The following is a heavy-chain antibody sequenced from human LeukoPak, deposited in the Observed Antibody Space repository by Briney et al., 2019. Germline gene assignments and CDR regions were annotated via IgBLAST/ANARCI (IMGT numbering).Heavy chain of an antibody. D-gene: IGHD3-22*01. CDR3: ARGSRIEHYDSSGYYNY. Sequence: SETLSLTCTVSGASISTYYWSWIRQPPGKGLEWIGEINHSGSTNYNPSLKSRVTISVDTSKNQFSLKLSSVTAADTAVYYCARGSRIEHYDSSGYYNYWGQGTLVTVSS. CDR1: GASISTYY. CDR2: INHSGST. J-gene: IGHJ4*02. V-gene: IGHV4-34*01.